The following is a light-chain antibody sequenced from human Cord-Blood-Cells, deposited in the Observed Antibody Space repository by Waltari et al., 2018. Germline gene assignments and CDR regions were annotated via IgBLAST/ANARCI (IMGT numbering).Light chain of an antibody. CDR3: SSYTSSSTLV. Sequence: QSVLTQPASVSGSPGQSITISCTGTSSDVGGYIYVSWYQQHPGKDPKLKIYEVSNRSARVSQRLTCSKSGDTASLTISGLQADDKADYYCSSYTSSSTLVFGTAPNVTVL. V-gene: IGLV2-14*01. J-gene: IGLJ1*01. CDR2: EVS. CDR1: SSDVGGYIY.